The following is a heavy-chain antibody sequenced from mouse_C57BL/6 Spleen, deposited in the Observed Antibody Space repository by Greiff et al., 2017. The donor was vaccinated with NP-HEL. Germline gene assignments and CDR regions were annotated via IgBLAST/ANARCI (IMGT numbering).Heavy chain of an antibody. CDR2: IHPNSGST. V-gene: IGHV1-64*01. Sequence: QVQLQQPGAELVKPGASVKLSCKASGYTFTSYWMHWVKQRPGQGLEWIGMIHPNSGSTNYNEKFKSKATLTVDKSSSTAYMQLSSLTSEDSAVYYCARDTTVVARAMDYWGQGTSVTVSS. J-gene: IGHJ4*01. CDR3: ARDTTVVARAMDY. CDR1: GYTFTSYW. D-gene: IGHD1-1*01.